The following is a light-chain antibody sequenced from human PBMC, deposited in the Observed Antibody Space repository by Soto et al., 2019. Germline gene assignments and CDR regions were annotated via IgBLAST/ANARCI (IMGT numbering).Light chain of an antibody. Sequence: EIVLTQSPGNLSLSPGERATLSCRASQSVSSSYLAWYQQKPGQAPRLLIYGASSRATGIPDRFSGSGSGTDFTLTISRLEPEDLEVYYCQQYGSSPWTFGQGTKVEIK. V-gene: IGKV3-20*01. CDR2: GAS. J-gene: IGKJ1*01. CDR1: QSVSSSY. CDR3: QQYGSSPWT.